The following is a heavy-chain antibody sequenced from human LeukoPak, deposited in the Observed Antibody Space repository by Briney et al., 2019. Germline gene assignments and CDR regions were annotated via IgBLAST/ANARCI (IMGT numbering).Heavy chain of an antibody. D-gene: IGHD6-25*01. CDR3: TAGRSDYFDF. V-gene: IGHV4-39*01. CDR1: GGSISSSSYY. J-gene: IGHJ4*02. Sequence: SETLSHTCTVSGGSISSSSYYWGWIRQPPGKGLEWIGSIYYSGSTYYNPSLKGRVTISVDTSKNQFSLKLSSVTAADTAVYYCTAGRSDYFDFWGQGTLVTVSS. CDR2: IYYSGST.